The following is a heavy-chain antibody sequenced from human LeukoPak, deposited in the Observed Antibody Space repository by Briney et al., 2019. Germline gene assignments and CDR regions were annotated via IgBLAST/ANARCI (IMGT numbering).Heavy chain of an antibody. CDR1: GGSISGTPYY. CDR3: ARASTIFGHFAY. J-gene: IGHJ4*02. V-gene: IGHV4-39*07. D-gene: IGHD3-3*01. Sequence: SETLSLTCAISGGSISGTPYYWGWIRQPPGKGLEWIGSIYYSGSTYYNPSLKSRLTISVDTSKNQFSLKLSSVTAADTAVYYCARASTIFGHFAYWGRGTLVTVSS. CDR2: IYYSGST.